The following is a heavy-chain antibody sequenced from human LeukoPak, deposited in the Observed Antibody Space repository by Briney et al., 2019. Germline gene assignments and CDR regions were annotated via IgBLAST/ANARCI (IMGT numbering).Heavy chain of an antibody. CDR2: VYYTGTT. V-gene: IGHV4-39*07. CDR3: ARGPKPYCSGGSCYTRLGIGFDY. D-gene: IGHD2-15*01. CDR1: GGSISSRNYY. J-gene: IGHJ4*02. Sequence: SETLSLTCTVSGGSISSRNYYWGWIRQPPGKGLEWIGGVYYTGTTYYNPSLKSRVTTSVDTSKNQFSLKLSSVTAADTAVYYCARGPKPYCSGGSCYTRLGIGFDYWGQGTLVTVSS.